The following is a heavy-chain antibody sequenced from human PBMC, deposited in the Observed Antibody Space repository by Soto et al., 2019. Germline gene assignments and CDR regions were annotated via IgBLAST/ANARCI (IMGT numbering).Heavy chain of an antibody. V-gene: IGHV3-30-3*01. J-gene: IGHJ6*02. CDR1: GFTFSSYA. Sequence: GGSLRLSCAASGFTFSSYAMHWVRQAPGKGLEWVAVISYDGSNKYYADSVKGRFTISRDNSKNTLYLQMNSLRAEDTAVYYCASSLMQWLVPNYYYYGMDVWGQGTTVTVSS. CDR3: ASSLMQWLVPNYYYYGMDV. CDR2: ISYDGSNK. D-gene: IGHD6-19*01.